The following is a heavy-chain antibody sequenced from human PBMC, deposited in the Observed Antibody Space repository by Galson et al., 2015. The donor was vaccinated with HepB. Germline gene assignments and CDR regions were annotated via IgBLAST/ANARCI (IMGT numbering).Heavy chain of an antibody. CDR2: ISGSGSTT. CDR3: AKSGSAWYFYYYGLDV. V-gene: IGHV3-23*01. D-gene: IGHD6-19*01. J-gene: IGHJ6*02. CDR1: GFTFSNYA. Sequence: SLRLSCAASGFTFSNYAVNWVRQAPGKGLEWVSAISGSGSTTYYADSVKGRFTISRENSKNVLFLQMNSLRGEDTAVYYCAKSGSAWYFYYYGLDVWGQGTTVTVSS.